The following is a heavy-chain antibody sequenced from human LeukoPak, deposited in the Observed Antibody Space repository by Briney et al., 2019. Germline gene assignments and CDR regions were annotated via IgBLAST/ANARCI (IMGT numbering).Heavy chain of an antibody. CDR3: ARDKFAKYDNRGYYYISDAFDI. Sequence: PGGSLRLSCAASGFTFSSYWMHWVRQAPGKGLVWVSRINSDGSSTSYADSVMGRFTISKDNAENYLYLHLNSLRAEDTAVYYCARDKFAKYDNRGYYYISDAFDIWGPGTVVTVSS. CDR1: GFTFSSYW. J-gene: IGHJ3*02. V-gene: IGHV3-74*01. D-gene: IGHD3-22*01. CDR2: INSDGSST.